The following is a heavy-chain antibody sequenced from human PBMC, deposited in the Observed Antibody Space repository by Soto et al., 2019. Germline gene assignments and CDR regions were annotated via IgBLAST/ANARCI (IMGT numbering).Heavy chain of an antibody. J-gene: IGHJ4*02. D-gene: IGHD3-16*01. V-gene: IGHV1-2*02. CDR3: SRGACSSLFGR. Sequence: QVQLVQSGPQMKDPGASVKVSCRPSGFTFTTNYIHWVRQAPGQGLEWLGWMTTSSGATKFAQNFQGRVTMTSEMSINKAYLELTSLTLEEPAVLLCSRGACSSLFGRWGQGTLVAVSS. CDR1: GFTFTTNY. CDR2: MTTSSGAT.